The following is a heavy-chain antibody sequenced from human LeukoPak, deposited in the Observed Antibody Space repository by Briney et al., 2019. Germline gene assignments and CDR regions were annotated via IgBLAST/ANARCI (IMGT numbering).Heavy chain of an antibody. D-gene: IGHD3-10*01. J-gene: IGHJ4*02. CDR3: AKGLLWFGELFVRVSYTDYFDY. CDR2: ISYDGSNK. Sequence: PGGSLRLSCAASGFTFSSYGMHWVRQAPGKGLEWVAVISYDGSNKYYADSVKGRFTISRDNSKNTLYLQMNSLRAEDTAVYYCAKGLLWFGELFVRVSYTDYFDYWGQGTLVTVSS. CDR1: GFTFSSYG. V-gene: IGHV3-30*18.